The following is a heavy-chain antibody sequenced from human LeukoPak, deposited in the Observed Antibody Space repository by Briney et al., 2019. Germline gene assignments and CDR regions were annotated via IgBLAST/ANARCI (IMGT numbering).Heavy chain of an antibody. J-gene: IGHJ4*02. D-gene: IGHD6-6*01. Sequence: ASVKVSCKASGYTFTSYGISWVRQAPGQGLEWMGWISAYNGNTNYAQKLQGRVTMTTDTSTSTAYMELRSLRSDDAAVYYCARPRYSSSSEYYLDYWGQGTLVTVSS. CDR1: GYTFTSYG. V-gene: IGHV1-18*01. CDR3: ARPRYSSSSEYYLDY. CDR2: ISAYNGNT.